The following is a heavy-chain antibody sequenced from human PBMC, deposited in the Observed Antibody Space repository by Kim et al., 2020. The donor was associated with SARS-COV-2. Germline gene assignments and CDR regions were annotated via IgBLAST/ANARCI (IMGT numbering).Heavy chain of an antibody. CDR3: ARYNGYDSSGYRFDY. J-gene: IGHJ4*02. Sequence: PSLKSRVTISVDTSKNQFSLRLGSVTAADTAVYSCARYNGYDSSGYRFDYWGQGTLVTVSS. D-gene: IGHD3-22*01. V-gene: IGHV4-59*10.